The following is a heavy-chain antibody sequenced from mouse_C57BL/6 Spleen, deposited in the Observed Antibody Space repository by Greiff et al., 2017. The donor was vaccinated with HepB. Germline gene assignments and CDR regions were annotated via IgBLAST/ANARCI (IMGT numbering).Heavy chain of an antibody. CDR3: ARSVYGNPAWFAY. Sequence: QVQLQQPGAELVMPGASVKLSCKASGYTFTSYWMHWVKQRPGQGLEWIGEIDPSDSYTNYNQKFKGKSTLTVDKSSSTAYMQLSSLTSEDSAVYYCARSVYGNPAWFAYWGQGTLVTVSA. CDR2: IDPSDSYT. J-gene: IGHJ3*01. V-gene: IGHV1-69*01. CDR1: GYTFTSYW. D-gene: IGHD2-1*01.